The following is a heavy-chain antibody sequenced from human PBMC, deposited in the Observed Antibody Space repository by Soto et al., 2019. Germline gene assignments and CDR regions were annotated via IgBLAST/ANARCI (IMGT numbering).Heavy chain of an antibody. CDR2: IDPSDSYT. D-gene: IGHD6-13*01. CDR3: ARAYSSSSYYYYGMDV. J-gene: IGHJ6*02. Sequence: GELLKISCKGSGSSFTGYWSSWVRQMPGKGLEGIGRIDPSDSYTNYSPSFQGHVTTSADKSISTAYLQWSSLKASDTAMYYCARAYSSSSYYYYGMDVWGQWTTVTVSS. V-gene: IGHV5-10-1*01. CDR1: GSSFTGYW.